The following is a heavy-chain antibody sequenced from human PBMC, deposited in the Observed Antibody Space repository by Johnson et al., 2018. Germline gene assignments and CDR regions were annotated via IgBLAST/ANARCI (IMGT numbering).Heavy chain of an antibody. Sequence: QLVESGGGLVQPGGSLRLSCAASGFTFSSYAMSWVRQAPGKGLEWVSAISGSGGSTYYADSVKGRFTISRDNSKNTLYLQMNSLRAEDTAVYYCAKDQIFGVVIIEDYYYYGMDVWGQGTTVTVSS. CDR2: ISGSGGST. V-gene: IGHV3-23*04. D-gene: IGHD3-3*01. J-gene: IGHJ6*02. CDR3: AKDQIFGVVIIEDYYYYGMDV. CDR1: GFTFSSYA.